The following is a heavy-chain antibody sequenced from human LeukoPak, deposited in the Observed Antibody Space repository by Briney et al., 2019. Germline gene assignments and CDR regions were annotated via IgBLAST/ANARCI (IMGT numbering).Heavy chain of an antibody. D-gene: IGHD3-22*01. CDR1: GSSLSTTGIC. CDR2: IDWDDDK. Sequence: SGPALVKPTQTLTLTCTFSGSSLSTTGICVSWIRQPPGKALEWLPRIDWDDDKYYSTSLKTRLTISKDTSKNQVVLTMTNMDPVDTATYYCARYYDSSGFMGPNDAFDIWGQGTMVTVSS. V-gene: IGHV2-70*11. J-gene: IGHJ3*02. CDR3: ARYYDSSGFMGPNDAFDI.